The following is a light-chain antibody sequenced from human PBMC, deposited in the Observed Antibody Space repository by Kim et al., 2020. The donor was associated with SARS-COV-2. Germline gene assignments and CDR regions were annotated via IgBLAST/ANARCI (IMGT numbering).Light chain of an antibody. Sequence: LTISCSGAPRDVRSYILVSWSTQHPDQAPYLLIYEVDTRPSGVSHRFSGATSGNTASLTISGLQADDEADYYCSSYAGSTTFVVFGGGTQLTVL. CDR2: EVD. J-gene: IGLJ2*01. CDR1: PRDVRSYIL. CDR3: SSYAGSTTFVV. V-gene: IGLV2-23*02.